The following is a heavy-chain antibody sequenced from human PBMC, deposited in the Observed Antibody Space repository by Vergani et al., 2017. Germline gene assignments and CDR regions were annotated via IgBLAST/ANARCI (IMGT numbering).Heavy chain of an antibody. D-gene: IGHD5-24*01. V-gene: IGHV3-11*01. CDR3: ARDHRDYNNYPGTLDI. J-gene: IGHJ3*02. CDR1: GFSFSDHY. CDR2: ISNSGNTI. Sequence: QVQLVESGGGLVKPGGSLRLSCAASGFSFSDHYMTWIRQAPGKGLEWVSYISNSGNTIEYADSVKGRFSISRDKAKISLFLQMDSLRAEDTAVYYCARDHRDYNNYPGTLDIWGQGSMVTVSS.